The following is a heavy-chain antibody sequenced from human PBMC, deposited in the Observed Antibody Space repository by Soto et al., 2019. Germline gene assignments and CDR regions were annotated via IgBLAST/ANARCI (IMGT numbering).Heavy chain of an antibody. Sequence: QVQLVESGGGVVQPGRSLRLSCAASGFTFSSYGMHWVRQAPGKGLEWVAVISYDGSNKYYADSVKGRFTISRDNSKNTLYLQMNSRKTEDTAVYYCANLGDYVTAHDWYFDLLGRGTLVTVSS. CDR1: GFTFSSYG. CDR3: ANLGDYVTAHDWYFDL. D-gene: IGHD4-17*01. V-gene: IGHV3-30*18. CDR2: ISYDGSNK. J-gene: IGHJ2*01.